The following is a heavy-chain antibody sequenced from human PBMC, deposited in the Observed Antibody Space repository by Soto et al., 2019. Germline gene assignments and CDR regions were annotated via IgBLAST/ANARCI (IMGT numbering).Heavy chain of an antibody. CDR3: AKRDASSLHFDS. D-gene: IGHD6-6*01. CDR1: GFTFSDYA. CDR2: ITSSGGTT. V-gene: IGHV3-23*01. J-gene: IGHJ4*02. Sequence: GGSLRLSCVASGFTFSDYAMSWVRQAPGKGLEWVSGITSSGGTTYYADSVKGRLTFSRDNSKNTLYLQMNSLRAEDTAVYFCAKRDASSLHFDSWGQGALVTVSS.